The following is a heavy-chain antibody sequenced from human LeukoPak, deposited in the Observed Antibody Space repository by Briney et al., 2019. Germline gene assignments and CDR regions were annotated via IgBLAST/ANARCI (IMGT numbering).Heavy chain of an antibody. CDR2: INHSGST. J-gene: IGHJ3*02. CDR3: ARGGARRPFVI. Sequence: PSETLSLTCTVSGGSISSYYWSWIRQPPGKGLEWIGEINHSGSTNYNPSLKSRVTISVDTSKNQFSLKLSSVTAADTAVYYCARGGARRPFVIWGQGTMVTVSS. V-gene: IGHV4-34*01. CDR1: GGSISSYY.